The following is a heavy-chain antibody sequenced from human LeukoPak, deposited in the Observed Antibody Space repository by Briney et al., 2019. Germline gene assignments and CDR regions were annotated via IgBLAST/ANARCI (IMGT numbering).Heavy chain of an antibody. CDR1: GFTFSNAW. V-gene: IGHV3-30-3*01. CDR2: ISYDGSNK. CDR3: ARDYTVRYYFDY. D-gene: IGHD3-16*01. Sequence: GGSLRLSCAASGFTFSNAWMSWVRQAPGKGLEWVEVISYDGSNKYYADSVKGRFTISRDNSKNTLYLQMNSLRAEDTAVYYCARDYTVRYYFDYWGQGTLVTVSS. J-gene: IGHJ4*02.